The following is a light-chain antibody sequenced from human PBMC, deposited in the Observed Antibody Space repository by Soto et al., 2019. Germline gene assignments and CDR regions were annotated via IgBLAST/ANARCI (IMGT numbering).Light chain of an antibody. J-gene: IGLJ1*01. CDR2: DND. CDR3: GTWDDRLDGNYV. Sequence: QSVLKQPPSVSAAPGQQVTISCSGSSSNIGDNYVSWYQHLPGTAPKLVVYDNDRRPSGIPGRFSGSKSGTSATLVITGLQTGDEADYYCGTWDDRLDGNYVFGTGTKLTVL. V-gene: IGLV1-51*01. CDR1: SSNIGDNY.